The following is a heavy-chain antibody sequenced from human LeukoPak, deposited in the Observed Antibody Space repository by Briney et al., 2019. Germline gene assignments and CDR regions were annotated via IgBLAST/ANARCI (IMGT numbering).Heavy chain of an antibody. CDR1: GYAFTSYA. V-gene: IGHV7-4-1*02. J-gene: IGHJ5*02. D-gene: IGHD6-13*01. CDR2: INTNTGNP. CDR3: ARENSPWGRIAAAGGNWFDP. Sequence: ASVKVSCKASGYAFTSYAMNWVRQAPGQGLEWMGWINTNTGNPTYAQGFTGRFVFSLDTSVSTAYLQISSLKAEDTAVYYCARENSPWGRIAAAGGNWFDPWGQGTLVTVSS.